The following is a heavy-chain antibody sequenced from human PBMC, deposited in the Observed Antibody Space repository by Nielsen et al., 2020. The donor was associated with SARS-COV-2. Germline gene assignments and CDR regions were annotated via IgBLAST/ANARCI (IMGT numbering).Heavy chain of an antibody. V-gene: IGHV3-43D*03. CDR3: AKGYSSSWSTFDY. CDR1: GFTFHDYA. J-gene: IGHJ4*02. CDR2: INWGAGST. Sequence: GGSLRLSCAASGFTFHDYAMHWVRQAPGKGLEWVSLINWGAGSTYYADSVKGLFTISRDNRQNSLYLQMNSLRAEDTALYYCAKGYSSSWSTFDYWGRGTLVTVSS. D-gene: IGHD6-13*01.